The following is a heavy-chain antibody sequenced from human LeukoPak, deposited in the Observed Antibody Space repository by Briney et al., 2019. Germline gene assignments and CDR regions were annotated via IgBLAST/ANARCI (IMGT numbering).Heavy chain of an antibody. J-gene: IGHJ6*02. Sequence: PGGSLRLSCAASGFTFSSYAMHGVRQAPGKGLEWVAVISYDGSNKYYADSVKGRFTISRDNSKNTLYLQMNSLRAEDTAVYYCAREPIVVVITSYYYYGMDVWGQGTTVTVS. CDR2: ISYDGSNK. D-gene: IGHD3-22*01. CDR1: GFTFSSYA. V-gene: IGHV3-30-3*01. CDR3: AREPIVVVITSYYYYGMDV.